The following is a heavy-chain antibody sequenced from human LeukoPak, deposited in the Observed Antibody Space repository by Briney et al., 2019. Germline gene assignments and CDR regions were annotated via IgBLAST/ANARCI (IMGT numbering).Heavy chain of an antibody. CDR2: ISYDGSNK. Sequence: GGSLRLSCAASGFTFSSYAMHWVRQAPGKGLEWVAVISYDGSNKYYADSVKGRFTIPRDNSKNTLYLQMNSLRAEDTAVYYCARDRGTASDYWGQGTLVTVSS. D-gene: IGHD5-18*01. CDR3: ARDRGTASDY. V-gene: IGHV3-30-3*01. J-gene: IGHJ4*02. CDR1: GFTFSSYA.